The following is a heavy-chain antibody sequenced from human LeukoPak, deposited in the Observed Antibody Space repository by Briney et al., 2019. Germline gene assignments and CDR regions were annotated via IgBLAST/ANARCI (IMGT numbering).Heavy chain of an antibody. CDR2: IRSKANSYAT. Sequence: GGSLRLSCAASGFTFSGSAMHWVRQASGKGLEWVGRIRSKANSYATAYAASVKGRFTISRDDSKNTAYLQMNSQKTEDTAVYYCTRPSDDYVWGSYRGLDYWGQGTLVTVSS. CDR3: TRPSDDYVWGSYRGLDY. CDR1: GFTFSGSA. J-gene: IGHJ4*02. D-gene: IGHD3-16*02. V-gene: IGHV3-73*01.